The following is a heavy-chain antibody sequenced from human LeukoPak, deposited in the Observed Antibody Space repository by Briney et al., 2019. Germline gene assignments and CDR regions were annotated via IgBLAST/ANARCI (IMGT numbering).Heavy chain of an antibody. CDR3: ARVSRGSYDAFDI. D-gene: IGHD1-26*01. V-gene: IGHV3-21*01. Sequence: PGGSLRLSCAASGFTFSSYSMNWVRQAPGKGLEWVSSISSSSSYIYYADSVKGRFTISRDNAKNSLYLQMNSLRAEDTAVYYCARVSRGSYDAFDIWGQGTMVTVSS. J-gene: IGHJ3*02. CDR2: ISSSSSYI. CDR1: GFTFSSYS.